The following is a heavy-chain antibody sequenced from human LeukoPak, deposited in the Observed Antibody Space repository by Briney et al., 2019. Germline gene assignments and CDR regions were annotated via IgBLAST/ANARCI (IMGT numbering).Heavy chain of an antibody. V-gene: IGHV3-33*01. Sequence: GGSLRLSCEASGFTFSTYGMHWVRQAPGKGLEWVAVIRFDGNNKYYADSVKGRFTISRDNSKNTLYLQVNSLRAEDTAVYYCARDRGKGAYADYWGQGTLVTVSS. CDR3: ARDRGKGAYADY. CDR2: IRFDGNNK. J-gene: IGHJ4*02. CDR1: GFTFSTYG. D-gene: IGHD4-17*01.